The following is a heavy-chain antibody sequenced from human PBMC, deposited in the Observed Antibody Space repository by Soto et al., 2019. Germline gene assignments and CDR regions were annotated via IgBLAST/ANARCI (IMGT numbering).Heavy chain of an antibody. CDR1: GGSISSGGYY. CDR3: ARGLNPPLASDKIYYFDY. Sequence: SETLSLTCTVSGGSISSGGYYWSWIRQHPGKGLEWIGYIYYSGSTYYNPSLKSRVTISVDTSKNQFSLKLSSVTAADTAVYYCARGLNPPLASDKIYYFDYWGQGTLVTVSS. V-gene: IGHV4-31*03. CDR2: IYYSGST. J-gene: IGHJ4*02. D-gene: IGHD1-26*01.